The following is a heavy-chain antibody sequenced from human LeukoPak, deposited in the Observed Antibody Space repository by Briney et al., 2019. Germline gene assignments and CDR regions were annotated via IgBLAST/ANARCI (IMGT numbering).Heavy chain of an antibody. CDR3: ARFISLGA. CDR1: GFTFNSYW. V-gene: IGHV3-7*01. CDR2: IKKDGSEK. J-gene: IGHJ5*02. D-gene: IGHD3-16*01. Sequence: GGSLRLSCAASGFTFNSYWMSWVRQAPGKGLEWVANIKKDGSEKNYVDSVKGQFTISRDNAKNSLYLQMDSLRAEDTAVYYCARFISLGAWGQGTLVTVSS.